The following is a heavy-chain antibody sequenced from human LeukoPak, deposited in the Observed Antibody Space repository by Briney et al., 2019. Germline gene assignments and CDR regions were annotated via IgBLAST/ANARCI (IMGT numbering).Heavy chain of an antibody. CDR1: GYTFTSYG. Sequence: ASVKVSCKASGYTFTSYGISWVRQAPGQGLEWMGWISAYNGNTNYAQKPQGRVTMTTDTSTSKAYMELRNLRSDDTAVYYCARDGARYDFWRGYYCWFGPWGQGTLVTVSS. CDR3: ARDGARYDFWRGYYCWFGP. D-gene: IGHD3-3*01. J-gene: IGHJ5*02. V-gene: IGHV1-18*01. CDR2: ISAYNGNT.